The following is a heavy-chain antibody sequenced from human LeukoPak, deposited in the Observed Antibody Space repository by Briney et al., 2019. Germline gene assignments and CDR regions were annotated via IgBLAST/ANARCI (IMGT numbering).Heavy chain of an antibody. CDR2: ISSSSSYT. Sequence: GGSLRLSCAASGFTFSSYAMSWVRQAPGKGLEWVSSISSSSSYTYYADSVKGRFTISRDNAKNSLYLQMNSLRAEDTAVYYCARDPSSGYTFDYWGQGTLVTVSS. D-gene: IGHD3-22*01. CDR3: ARDPSSGYTFDY. J-gene: IGHJ4*02. CDR1: GFTFSSYA. V-gene: IGHV3-21*01.